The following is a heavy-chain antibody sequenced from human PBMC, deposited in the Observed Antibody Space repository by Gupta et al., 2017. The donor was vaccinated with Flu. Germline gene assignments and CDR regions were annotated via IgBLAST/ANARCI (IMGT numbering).Heavy chain of an antibody. CDR1: GFTFSDDG. D-gene: IGHD1-7*01. Sequence: QALLVQSGGGVVQPGTSLRLSCEDYGFTFSDDGMHWVRQAPGKGLEWMAVMSDDGSNQWYADSVRGRFTISRDYSKNTLFLQMNSLRADDTAVYYCAKGGRHNWNYDGDYWGQGTLVTVSS. J-gene: IGHJ4*02. CDR2: MSDDGSNQ. CDR3: AKGGRHNWNYDGDY. V-gene: IGHV3-30*18.